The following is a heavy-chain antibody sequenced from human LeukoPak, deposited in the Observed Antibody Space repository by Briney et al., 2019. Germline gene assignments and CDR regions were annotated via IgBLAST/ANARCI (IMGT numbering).Heavy chain of an antibody. CDR1: GYTLTELS. CDR2: FDPEDGET. J-gene: IGHJ5*02. D-gene: IGHD5-18*01. Sequence: VDSVKVSCKVSGYTLTELSMHWVRQAPGKGLEWMGGFDPEDGETIYAQKFQGRVTMTEDTSTDTAYMELSSLRSEDTAVYYCATVSPDGDIQLNWFDPWGQGTLVTVSS. V-gene: IGHV1-24*01. CDR3: ATVSPDGDIQLNWFDP.